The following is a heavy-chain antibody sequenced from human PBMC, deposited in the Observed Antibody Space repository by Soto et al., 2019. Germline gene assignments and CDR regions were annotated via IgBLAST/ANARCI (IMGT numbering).Heavy chain of an antibody. Sequence: QVQLVQSGAEVKNPGASVKVSCKASGYTFTRYGIGWARQAPGQGLEWMGWINTYNCNTNYAQNVQGRVTLTTDTSTRTASMELRSLRSNDTAIYYCAMVDVYVTPSPQDVWGQGTTVIVSS. CDR3: AMVDVYVTPSPQDV. V-gene: IGHV1-18*01. CDR2: INTYNCNT. CDR1: GYTFTRYG. D-gene: IGHD3-16*01. J-gene: IGHJ6*02.